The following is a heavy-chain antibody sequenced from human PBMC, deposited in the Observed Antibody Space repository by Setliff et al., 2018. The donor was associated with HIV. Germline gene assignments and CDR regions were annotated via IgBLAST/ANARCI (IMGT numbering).Heavy chain of an antibody. J-gene: IGHJ4*02. CDR1: GGSIRSHY. D-gene: IGHD5-18*01. CDR2: IYYSGST. CDR3: ARVPRQLLKGAAAYFDY. V-gene: IGHV4-59*11. Sequence: SETLSLTCTVSGGSIRSHYWSWIREPPGKGLEWIGYIYYSGSTNYNPSLKSRVTISVDTSKNQFSLRLSSVTAAVTAVYYCARVPRQLLKGAAAYFDYWGQGILVTVSS.